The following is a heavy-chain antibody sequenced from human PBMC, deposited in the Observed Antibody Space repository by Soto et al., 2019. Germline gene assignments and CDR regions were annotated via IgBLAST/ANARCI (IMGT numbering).Heavy chain of an antibody. D-gene: IGHD3-3*01. V-gene: IGHV1-8*01. CDR2: MNPNRGNT. Sequence: QVQLVQSGAEVKKPGASVKVSCKASGYTFTSYDINWVRQATGQGLEWLGWMNPNRGNTGYAQKFQGRVTMTRNTSISTAYMELSSLRAEDTAVYYCAIGITIFGVVSRGRGQGTLVTVSS. CDR1: GYTFTSYD. J-gene: IGHJ4*02. CDR3: AIGITIFGVVSRG.